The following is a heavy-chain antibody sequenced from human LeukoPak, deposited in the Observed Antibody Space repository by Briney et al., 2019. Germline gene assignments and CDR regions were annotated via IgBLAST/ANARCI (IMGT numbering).Heavy chain of an antibody. V-gene: IGHV3-21*01. J-gene: IGHJ4*02. CDR3: ARDNYYYDSSGYYHFDY. CDR2: ISSSSSYI. D-gene: IGHD3-22*01. Sequence: GGSLRLSCMVSGFTLSSYEMSWIRQAPGKGLEWVSSISSSSSYIYYADSVKGRFTISRDNAKNSLYLQMNSLRAEDTAVYYCARDNYYYDSSGYYHFDYWGQGTLVTVSS. CDR1: GFTLSSYE.